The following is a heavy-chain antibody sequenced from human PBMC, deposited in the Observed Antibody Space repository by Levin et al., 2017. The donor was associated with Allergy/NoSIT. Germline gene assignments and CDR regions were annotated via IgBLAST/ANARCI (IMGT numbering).Heavy chain of an antibody. CDR2: IYYSGTA. V-gene: IGHV4-30-4*01. CDR1: GGSISSGDYY. D-gene: IGHD3-10*01. Sequence: SCTVSGGSISSGDYYWSWIRQPPGKGLEWIGYIYYSGTAYYNPSLKSRITISVDTSKNQFSLNLNSVTAADTAVYFCARVSKGDSGSYSRFEYWGQGTLVTVSS. J-gene: IGHJ4*02. CDR3: ARVSKGDSGSYSRFEY.